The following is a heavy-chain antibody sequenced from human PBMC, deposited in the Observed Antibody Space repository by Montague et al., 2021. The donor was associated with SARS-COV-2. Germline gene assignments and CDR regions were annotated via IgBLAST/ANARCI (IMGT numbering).Heavy chain of an antibody. D-gene: IGHD1-26*01. CDR2: ISYDGNNK. CDR1: GFTFLSYA. Sequence: SLRLSCAASGFTFLSYAIHWVRQAPDKGLEWVAVISYDGNNKYYADSVKGRFTISRDNSKNTLFLQMNSLKPEDTAVYYCARTYSGTYFDYFDYWGQGTLATVSS. V-gene: IGHV3-30*01. CDR3: ARTYSGTYFDYFDY. J-gene: IGHJ4*02.